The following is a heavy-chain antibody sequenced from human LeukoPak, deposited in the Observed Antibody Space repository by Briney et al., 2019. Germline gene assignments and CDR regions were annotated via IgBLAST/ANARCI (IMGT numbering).Heavy chain of an antibody. D-gene: IGHD3-9*01. CDR2: TSHSGST. CDR3: ARGDILTGYAHDAFDI. CDR1: GGSLITGGFS. J-gene: IGHJ3*02. Sequence: SQTLSLTCAVSGGSLITGGFSWRWIPHPPGRSPERIGHTSHSGSTSSTPSLKSRVTISVDTSKNQFSLKLSSVTAADTAVYYCARGDILTGYAHDAFDIWGQGTMVTVSS. V-gene: IGHV4-30-2*01.